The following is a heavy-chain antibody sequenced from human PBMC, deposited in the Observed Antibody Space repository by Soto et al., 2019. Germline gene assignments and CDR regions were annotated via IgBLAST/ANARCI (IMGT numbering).Heavy chain of an antibody. J-gene: IGHJ4*02. CDR2: INSDGGTT. Sequence: GGSLRLSCTSSRVMFSSYWMHWVRQAPGKGLVWVSRINSDGGTTTYADSVKGRFTISRDNAKNTLYLQMNSLRAEDSAVYYCSGAESPDTAYFSLYWGQGTPVTVSS. CDR3: SGAESPDTAYFSLY. D-gene: IGHD1-26*01. CDR1: RVMFSSYW. V-gene: IGHV3-74*01.